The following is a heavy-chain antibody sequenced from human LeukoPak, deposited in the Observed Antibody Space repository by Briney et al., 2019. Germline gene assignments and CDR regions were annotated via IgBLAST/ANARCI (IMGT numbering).Heavy chain of an antibody. CDR3: ARYYYGSPFDI. V-gene: IGHV4-59*08. Sequence: SETLSLTCTVSGGSVSSYYWSWMRQSPGKGLEWIGYVYYSGSTNYNPALKSRVTISLDTSENQFSLKLSSVTAADTAVYYCARYYYGSPFDIWGQGTMVTVSS. J-gene: IGHJ3*02. CDR2: VYYSGST. D-gene: IGHD3-10*01. CDR1: GGSVSSYY.